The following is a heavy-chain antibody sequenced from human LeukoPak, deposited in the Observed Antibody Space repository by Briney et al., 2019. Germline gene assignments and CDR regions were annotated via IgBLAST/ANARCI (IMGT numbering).Heavy chain of an antibody. D-gene: IGHD2-21*01. V-gene: IGHV4-34*01. J-gene: IGHJ5*02. CDR3: ARDCDWFDP. Sequence: SETLSLTCAVYGGSFSGYYWSWIRQPPGKGLEWIGEIKHSGSTNYNPSLKSRVPISVDTSKNQFSLKLSSVTAADTAVYYCARDCDWFDPWGQGTLVTVSS. CDR1: GGSFSGYY. CDR2: IKHSGST.